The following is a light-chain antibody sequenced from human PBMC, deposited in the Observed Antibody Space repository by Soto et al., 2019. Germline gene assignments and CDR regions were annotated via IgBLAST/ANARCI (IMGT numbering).Light chain of an antibody. Sequence: QSALTQPRSVSGSPGQSVTISCTGTSSDVGGYNYVSWYQQRPGKAPKLMIYDVSERPSGVPDRFSGSKSGNTASLTISGLQAEDEADYYCCSYAGTYTLVFGGGTKLTVL. CDR3: CSYAGTYTLV. CDR1: SSDVGGYNY. J-gene: IGLJ3*02. CDR2: DVS. V-gene: IGLV2-11*01.